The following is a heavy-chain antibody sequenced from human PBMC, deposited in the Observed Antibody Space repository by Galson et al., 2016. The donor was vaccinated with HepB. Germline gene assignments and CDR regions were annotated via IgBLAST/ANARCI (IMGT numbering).Heavy chain of an antibody. CDR3: AKVGPSCSSTRCSDYYFDY. Sequence: SLRLSCAASGFTFSSYAMNWVRQAPGKGLEWVAAVSGSAVGTEYGITTDYADSVKGRFTISRDNSKNTLYLQMNSLRAEDTAVYYCAKVGPSCSSTRCSDYYFDYWGQGTLVTVSS. V-gene: IGHV3-23*01. J-gene: IGHJ4*02. D-gene: IGHD2-2*01. CDR1: GFTFSSYA. CDR2: VSGSAVGTEYGITT.